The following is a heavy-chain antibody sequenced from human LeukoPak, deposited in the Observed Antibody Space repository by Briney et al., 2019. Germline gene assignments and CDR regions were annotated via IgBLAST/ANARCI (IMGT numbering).Heavy chain of an antibody. J-gene: IGHJ3*02. CDR3: ARDRRELHAFDI. CDR2: IYYSGST. CDR1: GGSISSGDYY. D-gene: IGHD1-26*01. V-gene: IGHV4-30-4*08. Sequence: PSQTLSLTCTVSGGSISSGDYYWSWIRQPPGKGLEWIGYIYYSGSTYYNPSLKSRVTISVDTSENQFSLKLSSVTAADTAVYYCARDRRELHAFDIWGQGTMVTVSS.